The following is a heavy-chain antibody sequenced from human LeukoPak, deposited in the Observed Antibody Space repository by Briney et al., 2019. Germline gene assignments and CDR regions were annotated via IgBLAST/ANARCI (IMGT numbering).Heavy chain of an antibody. Sequence: AGGSLRLSCAASGFTFSSYSINWVRQAPGKGLEWVSSISSSSSYIYYADSVKGRLTISRDNAKNSLYLQMNSLRAEDTAVYYCARVTAATRFVDYWGQGTLVTVSS. CDR2: ISSSSSYI. J-gene: IGHJ4*02. D-gene: IGHD2-15*01. V-gene: IGHV3-21*01. CDR3: ARVTAATRFVDY. CDR1: GFTFSSYS.